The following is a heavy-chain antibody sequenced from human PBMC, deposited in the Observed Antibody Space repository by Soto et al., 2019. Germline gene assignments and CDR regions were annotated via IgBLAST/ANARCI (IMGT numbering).Heavy chain of an antibody. D-gene: IGHD3-9*01. CDR3: ARVPDTFDFYSAMDV. V-gene: IGHV4-30-4*01. CDR2: IFSRGTT. J-gene: IGHJ6*04. Sequence: QVQLRESGPGLVMTSQTLSLTCPVSGDSTGSGNKYRSWIRQAPAKCPEWIGYIFSRGTTYSNPSLKSRLTMSLGTWQDQFSLKRHSVTAGETSVDCCARVPDTFDFYSAMDVWGKGTTVTVPS. CDR1: GDSTGSGNKY.